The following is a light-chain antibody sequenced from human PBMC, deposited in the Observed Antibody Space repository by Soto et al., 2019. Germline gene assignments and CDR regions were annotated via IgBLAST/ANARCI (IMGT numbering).Light chain of an antibody. Sequence: DIVMTQSPDSLAVSLGERATINCKSSQSVLYSSNNKNYLAWYQQQPGQPPKLLIYWASTRESGVPDRFSGSGSGTDFTLTISSLQAEDLAVYYCQQYYSTPFTFGPGTKVDIK. V-gene: IGKV4-1*01. CDR3: QQYYSTPFT. J-gene: IGKJ3*01. CDR1: QSVLYSSNNKNY. CDR2: WAS.